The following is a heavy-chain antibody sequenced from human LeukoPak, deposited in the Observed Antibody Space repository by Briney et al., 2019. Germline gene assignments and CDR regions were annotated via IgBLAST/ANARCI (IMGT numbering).Heavy chain of an antibody. CDR2: IKQDGSDK. Sequence: GGSLRLSCAGPGFTFSSHWMSWVRQAPGKGLEWVANIKQDGSDKYYVNSVKGRFTISRDNAKNSLYLQMNSLRAEDTAVYYCARGRGGSSYDAFDIWGQGTMVTVSS. D-gene: IGHD2-15*01. CDR1: GFTFSSHW. V-gene: IGHV3-7*01. J-gene: IGHJ3*02. CDR3: ARGRGGSSYDAFDI.